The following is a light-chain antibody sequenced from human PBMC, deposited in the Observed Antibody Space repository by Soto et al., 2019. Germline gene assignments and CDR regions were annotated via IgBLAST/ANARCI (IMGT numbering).Light chain of an antibody. V-gene: IGKV4-1*01. CDR1: QSVLYDSNNKNY. Sequence: DIVMTQSPDSLAVSLGERATINSKSSQSVLYDSNNKNYLAWYQQKPGQPPKLLIYWASTRESGVPDRFSGSGSGTDFTLTISSLQAEDVAVYYCQQYYGTPYTFGQGTKLEIK. CDR2: WAS. J-gene: IGKJ2*01. CDR3: QQYYGTPYT.